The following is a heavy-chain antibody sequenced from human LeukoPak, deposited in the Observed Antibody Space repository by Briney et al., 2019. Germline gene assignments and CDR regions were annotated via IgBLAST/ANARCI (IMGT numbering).Heavy chain of an antibody. D-gene: IGHD4-17*01. Sequence: GGSLRLSCAASGFTFSSYSMNWVRQAPGKGLEWVSFISRGSSDINYADSVKGRFTISRGNAKKSLYLQMNSLRAEDTAVYYCAGENDYAFDYWGQGTLVTVSS. CDR2: ISRGSSDI. CDR1: GFTFSSYS. CDR3: AGENDYAFDY. J-gene: IGHJ4*02. V-gene: IGHV3-21*01.